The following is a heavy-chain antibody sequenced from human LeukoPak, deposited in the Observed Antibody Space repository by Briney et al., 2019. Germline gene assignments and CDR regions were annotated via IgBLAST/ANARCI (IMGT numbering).Heavy chain of an antibody. J-gene: IGHJ4*02. V-gene: IGHV3-21*01. Sequence: GGSLRLSCAASGFTFSSYAMSWVRQAPGKGLEWVSSISSSSTYISYADSVKGRFTISRDNAKNSLFLQMNSLRAEDTAVYYCARADVMGGQGTLVTVSS. CDR2: ISSSSTYI. D-gene: IGHD3-16*01. CDR1: GFTFSSYA. CDR3: ARADVM.